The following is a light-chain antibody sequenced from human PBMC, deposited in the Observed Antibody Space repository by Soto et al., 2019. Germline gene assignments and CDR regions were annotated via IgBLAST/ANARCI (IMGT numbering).Light chain of an antibody. V-gene: IGLV1-40*01. J-gene: IGLJ1*01. CDR2: ENN. Sequence: QSVLTQPPSVSEAPGQRVTISCTGSSSNIGAGYEAHWYQQVPGTAPKLLIYENNNRTSGVPDRFSGSKSGTSASLAITGLQAEDEAEYYCQSYFSSLSGYVFGTGTKLTVL. CDR1: SSNIGAGYE. CDR3: QSYFSSLSGYV.